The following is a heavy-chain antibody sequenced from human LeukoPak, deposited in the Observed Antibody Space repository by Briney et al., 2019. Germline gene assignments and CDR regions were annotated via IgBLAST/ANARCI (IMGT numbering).Heavy chain of an antibody. CDR2: IHYSGST. Sequence: SETLSLTCTVSGGSISSYYWSWIRQPPGKGLEWIGYIHYSGSTHYNPSLKSRVTISVDTSKNQFSLKLSSVTAADTAVYYCASGGDSYSYVQYYFDYWGQGTLVTVSS. CDR1: GGSISSYY. CDR3: ASGGDSYSYVQYYFDY. D-gene: IGHD5-18*01. J-gene: IGHJ4*02. V-gene: IGHV4-59*08.